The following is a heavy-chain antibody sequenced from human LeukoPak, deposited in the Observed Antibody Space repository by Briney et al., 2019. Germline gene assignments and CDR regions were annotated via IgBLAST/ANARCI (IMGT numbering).Heavy chain of an antibody. V-gene: IGHV3-48*04. CDR3: ARTYDSSGYYSKDGFDY. CDR1: GFTFSSYS. Sequence: GGSLRLSCAASGFTFSSYSMNWVRQAPGKGLEWVSYISSGSSTIYYADSVKGRFTTSRDNAKNSLYLQMNSLRAEDTAVYYCARTYDSSGYYSKDGFDYWGQGTLVTVSS. CDR2: ISSGSSTI. D-gene: IGHD3-22*01. J-gene: IGHJ4*02.